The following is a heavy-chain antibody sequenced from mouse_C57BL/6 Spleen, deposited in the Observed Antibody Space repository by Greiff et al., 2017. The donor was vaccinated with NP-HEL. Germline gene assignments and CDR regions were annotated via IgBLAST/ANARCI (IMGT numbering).Heavy chain of an antibody. Sequence: EVQGVESGGGLVKPGGSLKLSCAASGFTFSDYGMHWVRQAPEKGLEWVAYISSGSSTIYYADTVKGRVTISRDNAKNTLFLQMTSLRSEDTAMYYCARAIYDGYYGYAMDYWGQGTSVTVSS. CDR1: GFTFSDYG. D-gene: IGHD2-3*01. V-gene: IGHV5-17*01. CDR2: ISSGSSTI. J-gene: IGHJ4*01. CDR3: ARAIYDGYYGYAMDY.